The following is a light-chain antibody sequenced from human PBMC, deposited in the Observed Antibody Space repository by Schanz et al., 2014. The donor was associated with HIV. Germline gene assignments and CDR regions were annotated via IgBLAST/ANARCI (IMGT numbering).Light chain of an antibody. CDR3: ASYTPSHTFV. CDR1: SSDIGNYNL. CDR2: EVR. V-gene: IGLV2-23*02. J-gene: IGLJ1*01. Sequence: QSVLTQPASVSGSPGQSITISCTGTSSDIGNYNLVSWFQHHPGEAPKIMIFEVRKRPSGVSGRFSGSKSGNTASLTISGLAPEDAADYYCASYTPSHTFVFGTGTKLPVL.